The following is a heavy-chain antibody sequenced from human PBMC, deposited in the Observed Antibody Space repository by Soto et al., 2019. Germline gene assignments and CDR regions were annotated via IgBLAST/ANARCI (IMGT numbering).Heavy chain of an antibody. Sequence: QVQLRESGPRLVKPSQTLSLSCAVSGGSIISASYSWNWIRQSPGRGLEWIGHIYSSGSTYYNPSLSRRVSISVDTSNNQFSLKLTSVTAADTAGYFFAREDAARSERWFDAWGQGILVTVSS. CDR3: AREDAARSERWFDA. J-gene: IGHJ5*02. CDR1: GGSIISASYS. V-gene: IGHV4-31*11. D-gene: IGHD6-6*01. CDR2: IYSSGST.